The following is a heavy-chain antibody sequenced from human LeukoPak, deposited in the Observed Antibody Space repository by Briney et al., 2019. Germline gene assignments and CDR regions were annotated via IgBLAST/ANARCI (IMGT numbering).Heavy chain of an antibody. CDR2: ILDSGAPT. V-gene: IGHV3-23*01. CDR3: VKYTIYYFGMDG. J-gene: IGHJ6*02. CDR1: GVTFSTYA. D-gene: IGHD5-24*01. Sequence: VGSLRLSSAASGVTFSTYAMRWVRQAPGKGLGWVSTILDSGAPTYYAESVRGRFTVSRDNSKNTLYLHMNSLRAEDTALYYCVKYTIYYFGMDGWGQGTMVTVSS.